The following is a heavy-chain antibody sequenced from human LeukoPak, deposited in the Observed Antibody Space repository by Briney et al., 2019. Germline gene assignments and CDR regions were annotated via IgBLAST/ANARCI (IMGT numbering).Heavy chain of an antibody. Sequence: SETLSLTCTVSGGSISSGDYYWSWIRQPPGKGLEWIGYIYYSGSTYYNPSLKSRVTISVDTSKNQFSLKLSSVTAADTAVYYCARERNWNVGSIDYWGQGTLVTVSS. J-gene: IGHJ4*02. CDR1: GGSISSGDYY. CDR3: ARERNWNVGSIDY. CDR2: IYYSGST. V-gene: IGHV4-30-4*08. D-gene: IGHD1-1*01.